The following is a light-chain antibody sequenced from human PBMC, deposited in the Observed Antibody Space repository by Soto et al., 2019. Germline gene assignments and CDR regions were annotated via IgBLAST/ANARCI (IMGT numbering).Light chain of an antibody. CDR3: HQRQSWPRT. CDR1: QSVSSS. CDR2: DAS. J-gene: IGKJ1*01. V-gene: IGKV3-11*01. Sequence: EIVLTQSPATLSLSPGERATLSCRASQSVSSSLAWYQQKPGQAPRLLIYDASDRATGIPARFRGSGSGTDFTLTISDVQPEDFALYYCHQRQSWPRTFGQGTKVDIK.